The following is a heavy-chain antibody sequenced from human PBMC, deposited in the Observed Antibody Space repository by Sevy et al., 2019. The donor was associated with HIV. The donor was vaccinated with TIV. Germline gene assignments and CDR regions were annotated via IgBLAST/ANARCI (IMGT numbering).Heavy chain of an antibody. Sequence: ASVKVSCKASGYTFTSYDINWVRQATGQGLEWMGWMNPNSGNTGYAQKFQGRVTMTRNSSISTAYMELSSLRSEDTAVYYCARGNRLTMVRGVILKYYYYGMDVWGQGTTVTVSS. CDR3: ARGNRLTMVRGVILKYYYYGMDV. V-gene: IGHV1-8*01. CDR1: GYTFTSYD. CDR2: MNPNSGNT. J-gene: IGHJ6*02. D-gene: IGHD3-10*01.